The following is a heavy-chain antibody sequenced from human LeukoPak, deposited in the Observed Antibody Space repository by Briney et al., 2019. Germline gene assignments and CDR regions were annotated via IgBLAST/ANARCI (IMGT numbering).Heavy chain of an antibody. CDR3: ARDDERAAAGTDY. CDR2: ISSSSSYI. V-gene: IGHV3-21*01. CDR1: GFIFSTYV. J-gene: IGHJ4*02. D-gene: IGHD6-13*01. Sequence: PGGSLRLSCVASGFIFSTYVMSWVRQAPGKGLEWVSSISSSSSYIYYADSVKGRFTISRDNAKNSLYLQMNSLRAEDTAVYYCARDDERAAAGTDYWGQGTLVTVSS.